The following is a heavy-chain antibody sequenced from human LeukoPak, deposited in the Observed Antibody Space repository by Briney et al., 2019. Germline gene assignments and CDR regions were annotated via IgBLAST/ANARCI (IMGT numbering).Heavy chain of an antibody. J-gene: IGHJ4*02. D-gene: IGHD3-22*01. Sequence: PSETLSLTCAVYGGSFSGYYWSWIRQPPGKGLEWIGEINHSGSTNHNPSLKSRVTISVDTSKNQFSLKLSSVTAADTAVYYCAADSSGYYYYWGQGTLVTVSS. CDR2: INHSGST. CDR1: GGSFSGYY. CDR3: AADSSGYYYY. V-gene: IGHV4-34*01.